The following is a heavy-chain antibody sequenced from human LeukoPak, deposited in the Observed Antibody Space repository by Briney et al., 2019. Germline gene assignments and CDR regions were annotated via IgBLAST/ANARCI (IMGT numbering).Heavy chain of an antibody. Sequence: GGSLRLSCAASGFTFSTYGMHWVRQAPGKGLEWVAFIRYDGSNKYYADSVKGRFTISRDNSKNTLYLQMNSLRAEDTAVYYCARAGTNAFDIWGQGTMVTVSS. CDR2: IRYDGSNK. CDR3: ARAGTNAFDI. J-gene: IGHJ3*02. V-gene: IGHV3-30*02. CDR1: GFTFSTYG. D-gene: IGHD1-14*01.